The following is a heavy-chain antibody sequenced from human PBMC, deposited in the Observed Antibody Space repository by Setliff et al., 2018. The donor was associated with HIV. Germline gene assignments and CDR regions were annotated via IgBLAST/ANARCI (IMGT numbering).Heavy chain of an antibody. V-gene: IGHV3-33*08. CDR3: ARAGVYYDSSGYCIDY. D-gene: IGHD3-22*01. CDR2: ISFDGSSK. Sequence: PGGSLRLSCRGFRTTFSGYGLNWVRQAPGKGLEWVAVISFDGSSKYYADSVKGRFTISRDNAKNSLYLQMNSLRAEDTAVYYCARAGVYYDSSGYCIDYWGQGTLVTVSS. J-gene: IGHJ4*02. CDR1: RTTFSGYG.